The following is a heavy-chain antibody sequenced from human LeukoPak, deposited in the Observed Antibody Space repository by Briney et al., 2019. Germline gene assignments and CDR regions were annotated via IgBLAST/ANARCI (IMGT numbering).Heavy chain of an antibody. CDR3: TRDTGCPGGTCYSFYDY. CDR1: GFTFSNYW. V-gene: IGHV3-7*01. Sequence: QPGGSLRLSCAASGFTFSNYWMTWVRQAPGKGLEWVANIKKDGNETYNVGSVKGRFTTSRDNAENSLYLQMNGLRAEDTAVYYCTRDTGCPGGTCYSFYDYWGQGTLVTVSS. D-gene: IGHD2-15*01. CDR2: IKKDGNET. J-gene: IGHJ4*02.